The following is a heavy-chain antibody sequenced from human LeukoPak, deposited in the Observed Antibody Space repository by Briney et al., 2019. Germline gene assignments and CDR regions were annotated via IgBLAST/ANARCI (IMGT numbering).Heavy chain of an antibody. D-gene: IGHD3-9*01. J-gene: IGHJ4*02. CDR1: GYTFTGYY. CDR3: ARDWLLRYSEGGFDY. V-gene: IGHV1-2*02. Sequence: GSSVKVSCKASGYTFTGYYMHWVRQAPGQGLEWMGWINPNSGGTNYAQKFQGRVTMTRDTSISTAYMELGRLRSDDTAVYYCARDWLLRYSEGGFDYWGQGTLVTVSS. CDR2: INPNSGGT.